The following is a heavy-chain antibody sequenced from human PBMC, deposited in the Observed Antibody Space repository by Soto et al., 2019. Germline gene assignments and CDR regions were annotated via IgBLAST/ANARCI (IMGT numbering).Heavy chain of an antibody. D-gene: IGHD3-22*01. CDR2: ISGSGGST. J-gene: IGHJ4*02. Sequence: EVHLLESGGGLAQPGGSLRLSCAASGFSFSSYALSWVRQAPGKGLEWVSAISGSGGSTFYADSVKGRFTISRDNSKNTMYLQMNSLRAEDTALYYCAKPPHYYDSSGYDSWGQGTLVTVSS. V-gene: IGHV3-23*01. CDR1: GFSFSSYA. CDR3: AKPPHYYDSSGYDS.